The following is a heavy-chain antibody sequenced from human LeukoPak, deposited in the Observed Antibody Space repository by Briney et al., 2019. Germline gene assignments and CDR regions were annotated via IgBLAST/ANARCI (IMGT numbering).Heavy chain of an antibody. D-gene: IGHD6-13*01. J-gene: IGHJ4*02. V-gene: IGHV3-7*01. CDR3: ARQRAAAGTVLFDY. Sequence: PGGSLRLSCAASGFTFSSYWMSWVRQAPGKGLEWLANIKQDGSEKYYVDSVKGRFTISTDNAKNSLYLQMNSLRAEDTAVYYCARQRAAAGTVLFDYWGQGTLVTVSS. CDR1: GFTFSSYW. CDR2: IKQDGSEK.